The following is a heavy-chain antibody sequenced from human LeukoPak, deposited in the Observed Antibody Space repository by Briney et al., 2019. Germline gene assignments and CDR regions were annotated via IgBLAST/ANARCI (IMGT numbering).Heavy chain of an antibody. D-gene: IGHD3-3*01. CDR1: GYTFTNHA. J-gene: IGHJ4*02. Sequence: ASVKISCKASGYTFTNHAMQWVRQAPGQRLEWMGWINAGNGSTRYSQRFQGRVTITRDTSASTVYMEVTSLRSEDTAVYYCARGIWSRTVSSYYLDYRGQGTLVTVSS. V-gene: IGHV1-3*01. CDR2: INAGNGST. CDR3: ARGIWSRTVSSYYLDY.